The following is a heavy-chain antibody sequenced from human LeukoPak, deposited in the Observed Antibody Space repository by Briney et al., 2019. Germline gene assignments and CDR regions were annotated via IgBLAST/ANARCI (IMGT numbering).Heavy chain of an antibody. CDR3: AKDVCTSPRCLLYFDS. Sequence: GGSLRLSCATSGFAFSDYAMNWVRQAPGKGLEWVSGISGFNTYYADSVKGRFTISRDNSKNVLRLQMSRLRAEDTAVYFCAKDVCTSPRCLLYFDSWGQGALVTVSS. CDR1: GFAFSDYA. J-gene: IGHJ4*02. D-gene: IGHD2-8*01. V-gene: IGHV3-23*01. CDR2: ISGFNT.